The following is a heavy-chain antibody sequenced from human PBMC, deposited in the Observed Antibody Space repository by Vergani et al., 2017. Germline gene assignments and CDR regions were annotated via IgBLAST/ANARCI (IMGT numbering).Heavy chain of an antibody. D-gene: IGHD3-10*01. CDR1: GFTFSSYG. CDR2: IWYDGSNK. V-gene: IGHV3-33*01. J-gene: IGHJ4*02. CDR3: ATQWYYYGSGSYYNASADY. Sequence: QVQLVESGGGVVQPGRSLRLSCAASGFTFSSYGMHWVRQAPGKGLEWVAVIWYDGSNKDYADSVKGRFTISRDNSKNTLYLQMNSLRAEDTAVYYCATQWYYYGSGSYYNASADYWGQGTLVTVSS.